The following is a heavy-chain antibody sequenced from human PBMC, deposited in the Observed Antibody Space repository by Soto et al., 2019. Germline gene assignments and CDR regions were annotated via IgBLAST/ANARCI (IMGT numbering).Heavy chain of an antibody. CDR1: GFTFSSYN. CDR2: ISSSSSYI. J-gene: IGHJ4*02. V-gene: IGHV3-21*01. D-gene: IGHD6-13*01. CDR3: ERDPQIAAALLEY. Sequence: GGSLRLSCAASGFTFSSYNMNWVRQAPGKGLEWVSSISSSSSYIYYADSVKGRFTISRDNAKNSLYLQMNSLRAEDTAVYYCERDPQIAAALLEYGGQGTLVTVSS.